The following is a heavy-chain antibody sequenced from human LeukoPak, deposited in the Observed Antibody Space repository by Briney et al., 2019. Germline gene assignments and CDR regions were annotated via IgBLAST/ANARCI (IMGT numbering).Heavy chain of an antibody. CDR3: ARDRILTATVTYYFDY. CDR1: GFTFSSYS. J-gene: IGHJ4*02. Sequence: PGGSLRLSCAASGFTFSSYSMNWVRQAPGKGLEWVSYISSSSSTIYYADSVKGRFTISRDNAKNSLYLQMNSLRAEDTAVYYCARDRILTATVTYYFDYWGQGTLVTVSS. V-gene: IGHV3-48*01. D-gene: IGHD4-17*01. CDR2: ISSSSSTI.